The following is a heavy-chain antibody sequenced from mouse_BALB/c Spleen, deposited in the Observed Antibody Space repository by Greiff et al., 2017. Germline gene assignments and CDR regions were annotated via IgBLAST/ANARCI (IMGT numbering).Heavy chain of an antibody. J-gene: IGHJ2*01. CDR1: GFTFSSYA. CDR3: ASGWLGFDY. D-gene: IGHD2-2*01. Sequence: DVMLVESGGGLVKPGGSLKLSCAASGFTFSSYAMSWVRQTPEKRLEWVASISSGGSTYYPDSVKGRFTISRDNARNILYLQMSSLRSEDTAMYYCASGWLGFDYWGQGTTLTVSS. V-gene: IGHV5-6-5*01. CDR2: ISSGGST.